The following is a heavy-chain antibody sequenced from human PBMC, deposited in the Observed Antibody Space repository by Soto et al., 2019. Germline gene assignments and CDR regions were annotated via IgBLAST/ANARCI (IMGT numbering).Heavy chain of an antibody. Sequence: PGASLKISCKGSGYSFTSYWIGWVRQMPGKGLEWMGIIYPGDSDTRYSPSFQGQVTISADKSISTAYLQWSSLKASDTAMYYCARHATYDYGDCRGYYYYGMDVWGQGTTVTVSS. D-gene: IGHD4-17*01. CDR1: GYSFTSYW. CDR2: IYPGDSDT. V-gene: IGHV5-51*01. J-gene: IGHJ6*02. CDR3: ARHATYDYGDCRGYYYYGMDV.